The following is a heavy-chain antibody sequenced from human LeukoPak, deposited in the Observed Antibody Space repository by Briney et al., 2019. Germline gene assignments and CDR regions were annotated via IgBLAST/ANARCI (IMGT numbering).Heavy chain of an antibody. D-gene: IGHD1-26*01. V-gene: IGHV4-34*01. Sequence: QPSETLSLTCTVYGGSFSGYYWSWIRQPPGRGLEWIGEINHIGSINYNPSLKSRVTISVDTSKNQFSLKLSCVTAADTAVYYCARGRSGKWGFDYWGQGTLVTVSS. J-gene: IGHJ4*02. CDR3: ARGRSGKWGFDY. CDR1: GGSFSGYY. CDR2: INHIGSI.